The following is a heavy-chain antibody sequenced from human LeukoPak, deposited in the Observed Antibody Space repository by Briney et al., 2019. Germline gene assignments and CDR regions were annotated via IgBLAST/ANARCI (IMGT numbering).Heavy chain of an antibody. CDR2: IYSGGST. Sequence: HAGGSLRLSCVVSGFTVSSNYMSWVRQAPGKGLEWVSVIYSGGSTYYADSVKGRFTISRDNSKNTLYLQMNSLRAEDTAVYYCARDRREGGSYYWGQGTLVTVSS. CDR3: ARDRREGGSYY. CDR1: GFTVSSNY. V-gene: IGHV3-66*01. J-gene: IGHJ4*02. D-gene: IGHD1-26*01.